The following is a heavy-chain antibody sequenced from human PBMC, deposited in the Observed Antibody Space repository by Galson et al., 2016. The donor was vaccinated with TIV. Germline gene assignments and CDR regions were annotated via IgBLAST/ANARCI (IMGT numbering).Heavy chain of an antibody. CDR2: ITPAVGVA. J-gene: IGHJ4*02. Sequence: SVKVSCKASGGSLSSFAISWVRQAPGQGLEWMGRITPAVGVANYAQKFQGRVTITADKSTNTAYLDLSSLRFEDTAVYYCARDRSGYELDYWGQGTLVTVSS. CDR3: ARDRSGYELDY. V-gene: IGHV1-69*04. D-gene: IGHD5-12*01. CDR1: GGSLSSFA.